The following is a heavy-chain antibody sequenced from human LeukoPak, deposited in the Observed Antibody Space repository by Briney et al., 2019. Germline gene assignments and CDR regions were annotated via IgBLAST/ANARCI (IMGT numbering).Heavy chain of an antibody. J-gene: IGHJ4*02. CDR2: ISRNNGNT. CDR3: ARAISNPTRYYFDF. D-gene: IGHD3-3*02. V-gene: IGHV1-18*01. Sequence: GASVKVSCKASGYTFTSYGISWVRQAPGQGLEWMGWISRNNGNTKYAQKLQGRVTMTTDTSTSTAYMELRSLRSDDAAVYYCARAISNPTRYYFDFWGQGTLVTVSS. CDR1: GYTFTSYG.